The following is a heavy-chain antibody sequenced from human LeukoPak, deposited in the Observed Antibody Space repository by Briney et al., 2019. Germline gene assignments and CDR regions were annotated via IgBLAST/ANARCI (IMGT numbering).Heavy chain of an antibody. CDR1: GYTFTSYY. V-gene: IGHV1-46*01. D-gene: IGHD4-17*01. CDR3: ARDQSDYDAFDI. CDR2: INPSGGST. Sequence: ASVKVSCKASGYTFTSYYMHWVRQAPGQGLEWMGIINPSGGSTSYAQKFQGRVTLTTDTSTSTVYMELSSLRSEDTAVYYCARDQSDYDAFDIWGQGTMVTVSS. J-gene: IGHJ3*02.